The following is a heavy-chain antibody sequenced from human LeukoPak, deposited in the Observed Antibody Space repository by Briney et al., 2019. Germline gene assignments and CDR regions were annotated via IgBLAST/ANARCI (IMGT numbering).Heavy chain of an antibody. D-gene: IGHD3-10*01. CDR2: INANSGET. V-gene: IGHV1-2*02. J-gene: IGHJ5*02. CDR3: ATGVDMIWFALQS. CDR1: GYTFSGYY. Sequence: ASVKVTCKTSGYTFSGYYLNWVRQAPEQGLEWMGWINANSGETNYAQKFQGRVTMTRDTSISTAYMELSRLNSDDTAVYYCATGVDMIWFALQSWGQGTLVSVSS.